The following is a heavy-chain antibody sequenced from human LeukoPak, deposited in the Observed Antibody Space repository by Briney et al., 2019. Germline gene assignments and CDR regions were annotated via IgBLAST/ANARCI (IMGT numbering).Heavy chain of an antibody. CDR2: INPNSGGT. CDR3: ARAMVRGVKTLGY. Sequence: ASVKVSCKASGGTFSSYAISWVRQAPGQGLEWMGWINPNSGGTNYAQKFQGWVTMTRDTSISTAYMELSRLRSDDTAVYYCARAMVRGVKTLGYWGQGTLVTVSS. J-gene: IGHJ4*02. CDR1: GGTFSSYA. D-gene: IGHD3-10*01. V-gene: IGHV1-2*04.